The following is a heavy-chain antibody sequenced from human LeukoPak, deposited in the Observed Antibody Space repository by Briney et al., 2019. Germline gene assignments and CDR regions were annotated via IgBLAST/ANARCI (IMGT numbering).Heavy chain of an antibody. V-gene: IGHV1-18*01. D-gene: IGHD1-26*01. CDR1: GYTFTSYG. Sequence: ASVKVSCKASGYTFTSYGISWVRQVPGQGLEWMGWISAYNGYTNYAQKFQGRVTMTTDTSTTTAYMELRSLRSDDTAVYYCARDRKWVLRDLSAAFDIWGQGTMVTDSS. CDR3: ARDRKWVLRDLSAAFDI. J-gene: IGHJ3*02. CDR2: ISAYNGYT.